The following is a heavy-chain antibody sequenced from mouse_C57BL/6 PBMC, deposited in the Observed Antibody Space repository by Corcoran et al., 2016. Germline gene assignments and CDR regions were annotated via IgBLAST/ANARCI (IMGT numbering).Heavy chain of an antibody. D-gene: IGHD1-3*01. CDR1: GYTFTDYN. CDR3: ASPPLNSYYFDY. V-gene: IGHV1-22*01. Sequence: EVQLQQSGPELVKPGASVKMSCKASGYTFTDYNMHWVKQSHGKSLEWIGYINPNNGGTSYNQKFKGKATLTVNKSSSTAYMELRSLTSEDSAVYYCASPPLNSYYFDYWGQGTTLTVSS. CDR2: INPNNGGT. J-gene: IGHJ2*01.